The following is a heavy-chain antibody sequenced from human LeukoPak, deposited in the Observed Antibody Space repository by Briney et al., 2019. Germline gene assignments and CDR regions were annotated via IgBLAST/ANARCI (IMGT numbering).Heavy chain of an antibody. V-gene: IGHV3-30*02. CDR2: IRYDGSNK. J-gene: IGHJ4*02. Sequence: PGGSLRLSCAASGFTFSSYGMHWVRQAPGKGLEWVAFIRYDGSNKYYADSVKGRFTISRDNSKNTLYLQMNSLRAEDTAVYYCAKDPPYSSSWYDYWGQGTLVTVSS. D-gene: IGHD6-13*01. CDR1: GFTFSSYG. CDR3: AKDPPYSSSWYDY.